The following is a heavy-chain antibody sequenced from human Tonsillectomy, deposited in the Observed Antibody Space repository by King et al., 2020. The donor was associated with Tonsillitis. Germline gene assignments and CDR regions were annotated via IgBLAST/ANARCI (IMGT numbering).Heavy chain of an antibody. Sequence: QLVQSGVEVKKPGESLRIYCKGSGYSFTTYWISWVRLMPGKGLEWMGWIDPSDSYTKYSPSFQGHVTISADKSINTAYLQWSSLKASDTAIYYCARLPPTEITWFRYYYYMDVWGKGTTVTVSS. CDR1: GYSFTTYW. V-gene: IGHV5-10-1*03. D-gene: IGHD3-16*01. CDR2: IDPSDSYT. CDR3: ARLPPTEITWFRYYYYMDV. J-gene: IGHJ6*03.